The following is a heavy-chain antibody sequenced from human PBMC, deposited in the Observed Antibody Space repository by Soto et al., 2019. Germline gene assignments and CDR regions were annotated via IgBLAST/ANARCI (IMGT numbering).Heavy chain of an antibody. CDR2: IYYSGST. Sequence: SETLSLTCTVSGGSISSYYWSWIRQPPGKGLEWIGYIYYSGSTNYNPSLKSRVTISVDTSRNQFSLKLSSVTAADTAVYYCARTRYYYDSSGYPHQYYFDYWGQGTLVTVSS. CDR3: ARTRYYYDSSGYPHQYYFDY. V-gene: IGHV4-59*01. CDR1: GGSISSYY. D-gene: IGHD3-22*01. J-gene: IGHJ4*02.